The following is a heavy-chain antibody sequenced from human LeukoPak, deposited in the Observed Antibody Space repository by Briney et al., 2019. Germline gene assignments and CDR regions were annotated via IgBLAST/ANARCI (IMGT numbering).Heavy chain of an antibody. CDR1: GGSISSSSYY. CDR2: IYYSGST. V-gene: IGHV4-61*05. Sequence: PSETLSLTCTVSGGSISSSSYYWGWIRQPPGKGLEWIGYIYYSGSTDYNPSLKSRVTISVDTSKNQFSLKLSSVTAADTAVYYCARVMGDYYDSSGYYRRSDVFDIWGQGTMLIVSS. D-gene: IGHD3-22*01. CDR3: ARVMGDYYDSSGYYRRSDVFDI. J-gene: IGHJ3*02.